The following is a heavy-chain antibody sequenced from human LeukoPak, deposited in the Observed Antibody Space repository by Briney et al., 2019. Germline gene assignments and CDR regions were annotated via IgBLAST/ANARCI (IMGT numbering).Heavy chain of an antibody. D-gene: IGHD4/OR15-4a*01. J-gene: IGHJ3*02. CDR3: ARATWYGGNPSGAFDI. CDR1: GYTFTNYH. CDR2: INPSGGST. V-gene: IGHV1-46*01. Sequence: ASVKVSCRASGYTFTNYHLHWVRQAPGQGLEWMGIINPSGGSTSYAQKFQDRVTMTRDTSTSTVYMELNSLRSEDTAVYYSARATWYGGNPSGAFDIWGQGTMVTVSS.